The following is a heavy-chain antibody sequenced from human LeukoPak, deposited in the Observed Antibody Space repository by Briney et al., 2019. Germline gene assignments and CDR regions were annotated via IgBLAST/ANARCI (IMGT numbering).Heavy chain of an antibody. J-gene: IGHJ4*02. CDR1: GNYW. D-gene: IGHD2/OR15-2a*01. V-gene: IGHV3-74*01. Sequence: EGSLRLSCAASGNYWMHWVRQAPGKGLVWVSHINSDGSWTSYADSVKGRFTISKDNAKNTVYLQMNSLRAEDTAVYYCVSFYETYWGRGTLVTVSS. CDR2: INSDGSWT. CDR3: VSFYETY.